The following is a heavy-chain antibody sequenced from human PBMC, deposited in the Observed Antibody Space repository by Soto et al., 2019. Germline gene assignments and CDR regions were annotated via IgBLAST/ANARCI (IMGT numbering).Heavy chain of an antibody. V-gene: IGHV3-7*05. CDR2: IKEDGSEK. D-gene: IGHD1-26*01. J-gene: IGHJ4*02. CDR1: GFIFSNFW. CDR3: VRGGSHSFDY. Sequence: EVQLVESGGGLVQPGGSLRLSCAASGFIFSNFWMSWVRQAPGKGLEWVANIKEDGSEKYHVDSVKGRFTISRDNVKNLMYLQMDSLRAEETAVYKCVRGGSHSFDYCGQGTLVTVSS.